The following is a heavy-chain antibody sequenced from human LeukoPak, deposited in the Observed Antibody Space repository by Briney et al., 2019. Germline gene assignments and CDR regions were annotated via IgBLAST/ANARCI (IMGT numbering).Heavy chain of an antibody. D-gene: IGHD4/OR15-4a*01. CDR3: ARAYEYGWFDP. Sequence: ASVKVSCKASGYTFTDYYLHWVRQAPGQGLEWMGWINPKSGGTNYAQKFRGRVTMTRETSISTGNMELSSLRSDDTAVYYCARAYEYGWFDPWGQGTLVTVSS. V-gene: IGHV1-2*02. CDR2: INPKSGGT. CDR1: GYTFTDYY. J-gene: IGHJ5*02.